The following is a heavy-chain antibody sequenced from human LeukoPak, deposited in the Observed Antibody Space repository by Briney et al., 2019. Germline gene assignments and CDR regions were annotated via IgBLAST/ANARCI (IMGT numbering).Heavy chain of an antibody. CDR2: IKSKADGGTT. D-gene: IGHD1-14*01. Sequence: GGSLRLSCAASGFSFSKDWMSWVRQAPGKGLEWVGRIKSKADGGTTDYAAPVNGRFTIPRDDSKNMLYLQMNSLQNEDTAVYFCTNYNDKDALAIWGQGTMVTVSA. V-gene: IGHV3-15*01. CDR3: TNYNDKDALAI. J-gene: IGHJ3*02. CDR1: GFSFSKDW.